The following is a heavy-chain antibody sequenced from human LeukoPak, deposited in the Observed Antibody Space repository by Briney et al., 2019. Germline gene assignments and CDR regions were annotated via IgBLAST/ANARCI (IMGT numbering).Heavy chain of an antibody. Sequence: PGGSLRLSCAASGFTFSSHAMSWVRQAPGKGLEWVALIWYDGDNKYYSDSVKGRFTISRDNSKNTLYLQMNSLRAEDTAVYYCAKARATYLYDTSGYSALDYWGQGTLVTVSS. CDR3: AKARATYLYDTSGYSALDY. CDR2: IWYDGDNK. V-gene: IGHV3-33*06. D-gene: IGHD3-22*01. J-gene: IGHJ4*02. CDR1: GFTFSSHA.